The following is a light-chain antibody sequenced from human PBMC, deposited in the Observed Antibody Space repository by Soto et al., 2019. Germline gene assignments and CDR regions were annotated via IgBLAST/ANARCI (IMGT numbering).Light chain of an antibody. V-gene: IGKV3-20*01. CDR2: DAS. Sequence: EIVLTQSPGTLSLSPEERATLSCRASQTVTSNYLAWYQHKPGQAPRLLIHDASSRATGIPDRFSGSGSGTDFTLTISRLEPGDFAVYYCQQYGGSPWTFGQGTKVEIK. J-gene: IGKJ1*01. CDR1: QTVTSNY. CDR3: QQYGGSPWT.